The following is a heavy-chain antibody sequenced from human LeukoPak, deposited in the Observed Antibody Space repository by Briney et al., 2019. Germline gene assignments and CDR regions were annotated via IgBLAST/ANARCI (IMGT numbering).Heavy chain of an antibody. CDR1: DYSISSGYF. CDR2: IYHSGRT. CDR3: ARIPEGQTAYFDY. V-gene: IGHV4-38-2*01. D-gene: IGHD2-21*02. J-gene: IGHJ4*02. Sequence: SETLPLTCAVSDYSISSGYFWGWIRQPPGKEPQWIGSIYHSGRTYYNPSLKSRVTISVDTSKNQFSLKLNSVTAADTAVYYCARIPEGQTAYFDYWGQGSLVAVSS.